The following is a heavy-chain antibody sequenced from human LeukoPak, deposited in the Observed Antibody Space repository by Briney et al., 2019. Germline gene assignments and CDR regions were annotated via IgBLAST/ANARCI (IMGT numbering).Heavy chain of an antibody. D-gene: IGHD2-2*01. Sequence: SVKVSCKASVGTFSSYAISWVRQAPGQGLEWMGVIIPIVVTANYAQKFQGRVTITADESTSTAYMELSSLRAEDTAVYYCATGSLDIVVVPPDYWGQGTLVTVSS. CDR2: IIPIVVTA. CDR1: VGTFSSYA. CDR3: ATGSLDIVVVPPDY. V-gene: IGHV1-69*13. J-gene: IGHJ4*02.